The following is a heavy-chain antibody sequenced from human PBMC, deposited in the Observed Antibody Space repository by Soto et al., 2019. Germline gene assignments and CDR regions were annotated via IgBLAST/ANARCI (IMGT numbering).Heavy chain of an antibody. V-gene: IGHV3-30*18. J-gene: IGHJ4*02. CDR2: ISYDGSNK. CDR3: AKPVSHYSSSWAWYFDY. Sequence: QVQLVESGGGVVQPGRSLRLSCAASGFTFSSYGMHWVRQAPGKGLEWVAVISYDGSNKYYADSVKGRFTISRDNSKNTLYLPMNRLTADDTAVYYCAKPVSHYSSSWAWYFDYWGQGTLVTVSS. CDR1: GFTFSSYG. D-gene: IGHD6-13*01.